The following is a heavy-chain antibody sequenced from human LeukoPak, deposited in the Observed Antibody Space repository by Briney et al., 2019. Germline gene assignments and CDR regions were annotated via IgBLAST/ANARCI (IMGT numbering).Heavy chain of an antibody. Sequence: GESLKISCKGSGYSFTSYWIGWVRQMPGKGLEWMGIIYPDDSDTKYSPSFQGQVTISADKSISTAYLQWSSLKSSDTAMYYCARLAFCTNAVCFSNYYYSMDVWGRGTTVTVSS. D-gene: IGHD2-8*01. J-gene: IGHJ6*03. CDR2: IYPDDSDT. CDR3: ARLAFCTNAVCFSNYYYSMDV. CDR1: GYSFTSYW. V-gene: IGHV5-51*01.